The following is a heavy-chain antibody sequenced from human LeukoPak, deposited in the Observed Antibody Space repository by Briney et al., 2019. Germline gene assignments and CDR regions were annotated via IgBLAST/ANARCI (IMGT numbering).Heavy chain of an antibody. D-gene: IGHD6-19*01. CDR1: GGSISSSSYY. J-gene: IGHJ4*02. V-gene: IGHV4-39*07. Sequence: PSETLSLTCTVSGGSISSSSYYWGWIRQPPGKGLEWIGSIYYSGSTYYNPSLKSRVTISVDTSKNQFSLKLSSVTAADTAVYYCARDQRSGWYYDAGYYFDYWGRGTLVTVSS. CDR2: IYYSGST. CDR3: ARDQRSGWYYDAGYYFDY.